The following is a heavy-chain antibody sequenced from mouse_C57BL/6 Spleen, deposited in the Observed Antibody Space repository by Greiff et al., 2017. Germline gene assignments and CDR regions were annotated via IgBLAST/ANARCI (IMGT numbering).Heavy chain of an antibody. CDR3: ARAYDYDPYYFDY. J-gene: IGHJ2*01. CDR1: GYTFTSYT. Sequence: VQLQESGAELARPGASVKMSCKASGYTFTSYTMHWVNQRPGQGLEWFGYINPGSGYTKYNQKFKDKATLTAEKSSSTAYMQLSSLTSEDSAVYYCARAYDYDPYYFDYWGQGTTLTVSS. CDR2: INPGSGYT. V-gene: IGHV1-4*01. D-gene: IGHD2-4*01.